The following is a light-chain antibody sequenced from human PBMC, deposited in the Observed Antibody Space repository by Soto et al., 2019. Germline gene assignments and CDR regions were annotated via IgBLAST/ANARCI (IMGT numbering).Light chain of an antibody. J-gene: IGKJ5*01. CDR1: LVISTS. Sequence: GESVTITCRASLVISTSLAWYQVKPGKAPKLLIYAASTLESGFPSRFSATVSGTEFSLTITSLQPEDFATYYCQQLFDSPITFGQGTRLEIK. CDR3: QQLFDSPIT. V-gene: IGKV1-9*01. CDR2: AAS.